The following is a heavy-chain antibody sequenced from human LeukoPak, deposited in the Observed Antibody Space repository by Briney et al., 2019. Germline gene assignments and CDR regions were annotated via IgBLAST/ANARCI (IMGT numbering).Heavy chain of an antibody. CDR2: ISWDGGST. CDR3: AKDRSSGRYYYYYYMDV. Sequence: PGGSLRLSCAASGFTFDDYAMHWVRQAPGKGLEWVSLISWDGGSTYYADSVKGRFTISRDNSKNSLYLQMNSLRAEDTALYYCAKDRSSGRYYYYYYMDVWGKGTTVTVSS. J-gene: IGHJ6*03. CDR1: GFTFDDYA. D-gene: IGHD1-26*01. V-gene: IGHV3-43D*03.